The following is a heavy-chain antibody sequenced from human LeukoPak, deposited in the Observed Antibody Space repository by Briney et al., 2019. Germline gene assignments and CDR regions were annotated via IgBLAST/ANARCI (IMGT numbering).Heavy chain of an antibody. V-gene: IGHV1-2*02. CDR1: GYTFTGYY. Sequence: GASVKVSCKASGYTFTGYYMHWVRQAPGQGLEWMGWINPNSGGTNYAQKCQGRVTMTRDTSISTAYMELSRLRSDDTAVYYCARDRGRYYGSGSYELDCWGQGTLVTVSS. CDR3: ARDRGRYYGSGSYELDC. J-gene: IGHJ4*02. CDR2: INPNSGGT. D-gene: IGHD3-10*01.